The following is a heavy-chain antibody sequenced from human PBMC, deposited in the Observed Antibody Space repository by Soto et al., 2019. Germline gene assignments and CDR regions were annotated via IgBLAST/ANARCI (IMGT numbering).Heavy chain of an antibody. V-gene: IGHV3-30*18. J-gene: IGHJ4*02. CDR1: GFTFSSYG. D-gene: IGHD6-13*01. CDR3: AKERLSSSWLTDY. CDR2: ISYDGSNK. Sequence: GGSLRLSCAASGFTFSSYGMHWVRQAPGKGLEWVAVISYDGSNKYYADSVKGRFTISRDNSKNTLYLQMNSLRAEDTAVYYCAKERLSSSWLTDYWGQGTLVTVSS.